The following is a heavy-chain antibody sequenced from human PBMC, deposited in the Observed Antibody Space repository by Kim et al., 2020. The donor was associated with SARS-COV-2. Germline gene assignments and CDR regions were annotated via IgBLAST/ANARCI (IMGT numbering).Heavy chain of an antibody. V-gene: IGHV5-10-1*01. J-gene: IGHJ6*02. Sequence: SHTNDRPSFQGHVTISADKSISTAYLQWNSLKASDTAMYYCARRRVYGMDVWGQGTTVTVSS. CDR2: SHT. CDR3: ARRRVYGMDV.